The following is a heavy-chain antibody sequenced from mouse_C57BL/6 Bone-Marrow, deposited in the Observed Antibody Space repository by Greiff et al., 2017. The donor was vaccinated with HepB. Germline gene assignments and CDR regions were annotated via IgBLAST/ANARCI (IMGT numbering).Heavy chain of an antibody. Sequence: QVHVKQSGAELARPGASVKLSCKASGYTFTSYGISWVKQRTGQGLEWIGEIYPRSGNTYYNEKFKGKATLTADKSSSTAYMELRSLTSEDSAVYFCLYDYDDGFDYWGQGTTLTVSS. CDR1: GYTFTSYG. J-gene: IGHJ2*01. CDR3: LYDYDDGFDY. D-gene: IGHD2-4*01. V-gene: IGHV1-81*01. CDR2: IYPRSGNT.